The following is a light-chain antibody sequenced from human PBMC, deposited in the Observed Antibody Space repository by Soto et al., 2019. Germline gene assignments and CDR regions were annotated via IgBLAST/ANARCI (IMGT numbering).Light chain of an antibody. Sequence: DIQMTQSPSTLSASVGDRVAITCRASQSISIWLAWYQQKPGKAPKLLIYKASSLESGVPSRFIGSGSGTEFTLTISSLQPDDFANYYCQQYNNYSWTFGQGTKVDIK. CDR3: QQYNNYSWT. J-gene: IGKJ1*01. CDR1: QSISIW. CDR2: KAS. V-gene: IGKV1-5*03.